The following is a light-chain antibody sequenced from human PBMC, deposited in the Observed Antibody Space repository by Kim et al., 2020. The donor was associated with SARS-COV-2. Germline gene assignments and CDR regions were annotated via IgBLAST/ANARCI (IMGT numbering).Light chain of an antibody. CDR3: SSYTSSNIYV. V-gene: IGLV2-18*02. Sequence: GQSVTISCTGTSSDIGTYNRVSWYQQPPGTAPNLMIYEVTNRPSGVPDRFSGSKSGNTASLTISGLQAEDEADYYCSSYTSSNIYVFGTGTKVTVL. CDR2: EVT. CDR1: SSDIGTYNR. J-gene: IGLJ1*01.